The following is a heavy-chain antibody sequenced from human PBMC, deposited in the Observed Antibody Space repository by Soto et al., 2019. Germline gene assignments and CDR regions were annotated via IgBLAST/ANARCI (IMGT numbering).Heavy chain of an antibody. CDR3: SKGLGNYYSRFDY. J-gene: IGHJ4*02. Sequence: EVQLVESGGGLVKPGGSLTLSCAASGFTFKRAWMNWVRQAPGKGLEWVGRIKSGIDGEATDYGAPVKGRFTISRDDSRNTLSLQMNSLKTEDTAIYYCSKGLGNYYSRFDYWGRGTLVTVSS. V-gene: IGHV3-15*07. CDR1: GFTFKRAW. D-gene: IGHD3-10*01. CDR2: IKSGIDGEAT.